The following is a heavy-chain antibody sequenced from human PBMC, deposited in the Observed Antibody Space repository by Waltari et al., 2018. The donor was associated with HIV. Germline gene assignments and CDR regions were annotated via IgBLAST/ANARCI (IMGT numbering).Heavy chain of an antibody. Sequence: EAQLVESGGGLVEPGGSLRLSCEASVFSFSSYAINWVRQAPGKGLEWVSYISSSSYTTYYADFVKGRFTISRDSAKNSLYLQMSSLRAEDTAVYYCARDLSALGYWYFDLWGRGTLVTVSS. CDR1: VFSFSSYA. CDR3: ARDLSALGYWYFDL. CDR2: ISSSSYTT. D-gene: IGHD7-27*01. J-gene: IGHJ2*01. V-gene: IGHV3-48*04.